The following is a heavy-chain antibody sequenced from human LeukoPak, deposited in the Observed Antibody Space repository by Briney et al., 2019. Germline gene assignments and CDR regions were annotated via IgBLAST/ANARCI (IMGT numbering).Heavy chain of an antibody. Sequence: GRSLRLSCAASGFTFSSYGMHWVRQAPGKGLEWVAVISYDGSNKYYADSVKGRFTISRDNAKNSLYLQMNSLRAEDTAVYYCARDLEARSGNYDSSGPLDYWGQGTLVTVSS. J-gene: IGHJ4*02. CDR3: ARDLEARSGNYDSSGPLDY. CDR2: ISYDGSNK. CDR1: GFTFSSYG. V-gene: IGHV3-30*03. D-gene: IGHD3-22*01.